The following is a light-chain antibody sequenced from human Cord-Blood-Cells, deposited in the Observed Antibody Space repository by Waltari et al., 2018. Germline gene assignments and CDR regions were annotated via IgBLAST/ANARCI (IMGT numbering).Light chain of an antibody. V-gene: IGLV2-14*01. Sequence: QSALTQPASVSGSPGQSITISCTGTSSDVGGYNYVSWYQQHPGKAPKHMIYDVSKRSSGVSNRFSGAKSGNTASLTISGLQAEDEADYYCSSYTSSSTYVFGTGTKVTVL. CDR2: DVS. CDR3: SSYTSSSTYV. J-gene: IGLJ1*01. CDR1: SSDVGGYNY.